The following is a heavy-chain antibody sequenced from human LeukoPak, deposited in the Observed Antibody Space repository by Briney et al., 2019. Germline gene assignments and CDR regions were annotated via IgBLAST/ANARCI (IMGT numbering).Heavy chain of an antibody. CDR2: INPSGGST. CDR1: GYTFTSYY. D-gene: IGHD1-26*01. Sequence: GASVNVSCKASGYTFTSYYMHWVRQAPGQGLEWMGIINPSGGSTSYAQKFQGRVTMTRDTSTSTVYMELSRLRSDDTAVYYCARGMEPYYYMDVWGKGTTVTVSS. J-gene: IGHJ6*03. CDR3: ARGMEPYYYMDV. V-gene: IGHV1-46*01.